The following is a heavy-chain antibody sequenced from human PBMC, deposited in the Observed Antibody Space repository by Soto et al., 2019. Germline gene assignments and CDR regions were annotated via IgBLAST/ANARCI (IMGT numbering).Heavy chain of an antibody. CDR2: VGAYNGDT. Sequence: QIHLVQSGPEVRKPGASVKVSCKPSGYTFTSNGFSWVRQTPGQGLEWMGWVGAYNGDTNYAPKFQGRVTMTTDTYTSTAYMELRSLRSDDTAVYFCTRAIAATGPAEYWGQGTLVTVSS. CDR3: TRAIAATGPAEY. CDR1: GYTFTSNG. J-gene: IGHJ4*02. D-gene: IGHD6-13*01. V-gene: IGHV1-18*01.